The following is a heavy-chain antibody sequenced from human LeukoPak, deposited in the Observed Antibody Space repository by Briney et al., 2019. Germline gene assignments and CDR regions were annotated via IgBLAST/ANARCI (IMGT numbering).Heavy chain of an antibody. D-gene: IGHD2-2*01. Sequence: ASVKVSCKASGYTFISYGISWVRQAPGQGLEWMGWISAYNGNTNYAQKLQGRVTMTTDTSTSTAYMELRSLRSDDTAVYYCARTSRNCSSTSCYHWFDPWGQGTLVTVSS. V-gene: IGHV1-18*01. CDR1: GYTFISYG. CDR2: ISAYNGNT. J-gene: IGHJ5*02. CDR3: ARTSRNCSSTSCYHWFDP.